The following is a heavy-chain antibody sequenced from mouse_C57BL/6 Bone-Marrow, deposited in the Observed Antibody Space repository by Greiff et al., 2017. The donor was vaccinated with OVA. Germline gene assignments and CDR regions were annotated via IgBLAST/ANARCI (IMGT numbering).Heavy chain of an antibody. V-gene: IGHV1-11*01. Sequence: QVQLQQSGAELASPGASVTLSCKASGYTFTDHIMNWVKKRPGQGLEWIGRIYPVSGETNYNQKFMGKATLTADKSSSTAYMELRSLTSEDSAVYFCARDNWDRGYFDVWGTGTTVTVSS. CDR3: ARDNWDRGYFDV. CDR1: GYTFTDHI. J-gene: IGHJ1*03. D-gene: IGHD4-1*01. CDR2: IYPVSGET.